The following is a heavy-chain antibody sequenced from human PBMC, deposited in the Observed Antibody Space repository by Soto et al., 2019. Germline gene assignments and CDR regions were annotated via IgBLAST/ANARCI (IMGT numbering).Heavy chain of an antibody. CDR3: ARGIREVVVVPAASPYYYYYYGMDV. D-gene: IGHD2-2*01. CDR2: IYTSGST. J-gene: IGHJ6*02. Sequence: LSLTCTVSGGSISSYYWSWIRQPAGKGLEWIGRIYTSGSTNYNPSLKSRVTMSVDTSKNQFSLKLSSVTAADTAVYYCARGIREVVVVPAASPYYYYYYGMDVWGQGTTVTVSS. V-gene: IGHV4-4*07. CDR1: GGSISSYY.